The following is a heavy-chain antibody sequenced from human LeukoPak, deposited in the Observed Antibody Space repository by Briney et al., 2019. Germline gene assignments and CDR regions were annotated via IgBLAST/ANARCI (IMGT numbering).Heavy chain of an antibody. CDR1: GYSFTSYW. CDR2: IYPGDSDT. D-gene: IGHD4-23*01. CDR3: AKSQGYGGTPGAFDV. J-gene: IGHJ3*01. Sequence: GESLKISCKGSGYSFTSYWIGWVRQMPGKGLEWMGIIYPGDSDTRYSPSFQGQVTISADRSISTAYLQWSSLKASDTAFYYCAKSQGYGGTPGAFDVWGQGTMVTVSS. V-gene: IGHV5-51*01.